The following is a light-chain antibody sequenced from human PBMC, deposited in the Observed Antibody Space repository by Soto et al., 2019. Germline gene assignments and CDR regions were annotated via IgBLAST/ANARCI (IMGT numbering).Light chain of an antibody. V-gene: IGKV1-39*01. CDR2: AAS. J-gene: IGKJ4*01. Sequence: GDRVTITCRASREIGTYLNWYQHKPGKAPELLISAASTLRGGIPSRFRGSGSGTDFTLTISSLQPEDFATYYCQHTSDPFGGGTKVEI. CDR1: REIGTY. CDR3: QHTSDP.